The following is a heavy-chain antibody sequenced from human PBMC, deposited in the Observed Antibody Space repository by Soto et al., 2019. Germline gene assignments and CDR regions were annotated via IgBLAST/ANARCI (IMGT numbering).Heavy chain of an antibody. D-gene: IGHD3-10*01. Sequence: GGSLRLSCAASGFTFSSYEMNWVRQAPGKGLEWVSYISSSGSTIYYADSVKGRFTISRDNAKNSLYLQMNSLRAEDTAVYYCARQSNTYYYGSGSYCFDYWGQGTLVTV. V-gene: IGHV3-48*03. CDR2: ISSSGSTI. CDR3: ARQSNTYYYGSGSYCFDY. CDR1: GFTFSSYE. J-gene: IGHJ4*02.